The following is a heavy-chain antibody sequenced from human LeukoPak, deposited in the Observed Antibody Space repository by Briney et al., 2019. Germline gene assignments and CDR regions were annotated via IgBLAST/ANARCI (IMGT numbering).Heavy chain of an antibody. CDR3: ARGRTTVVTPLKY. V-gene: IGHV4-39*01. CDR1: GGSISTTNYY. J-gene: IGHJ4*02. CDR2: IYSSGNT. D-gene: IGHD4-23*01. Sequence: SETLSLTCTVSGGSISTTNYYWGWIRQPPGRDLKWIGSIYSSGNTYYNPSLESRVTISVDTSKNQLSLKLTSATAADTSVYYCARGRTTVVTPLKYWGQGTLVTVSS.